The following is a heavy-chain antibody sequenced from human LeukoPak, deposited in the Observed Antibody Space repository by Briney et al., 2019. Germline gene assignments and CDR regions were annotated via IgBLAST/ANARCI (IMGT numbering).Heavy chain of an antibody. CDR2: INSDGSIT. CDR1: GFTFSNYR. D-gene: IGHD6-13*01. Sequence: GGSLRLSCAASGFTFSNYRMHWVRHAPGKGLVWVSRINSDGSITNYADSVKGRFTISRDNAKNTLFLQMNSLRAEDTAVYYCSAATGTHDFWGQGTLVTVSS. V-gene: IGHV3-74*01. J-gene: IGHJ4*02. CDR3: SAATGTHDF.